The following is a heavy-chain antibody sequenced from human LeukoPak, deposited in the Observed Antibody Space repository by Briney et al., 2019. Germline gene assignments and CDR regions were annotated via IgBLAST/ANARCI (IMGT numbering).Heavy chain of an antibody. CDR3: VKALGYCSGGSCLAFDI. Sequence: GGSLRLSCSASGFTFSNCAMHWVRQAPGKGLEYVSAISSNGGSTYYADSVKGRFTISRDNSKNTLYLQMSSLRAEVTAVYYCVKALGYCSGGSCLAFDIWGQGTMVTVSS. CDR2: ISSNGGST. CDR1: GFTFSNCA. J-gene: IGHJ3*02. D-gene: IGHD2-15*01. V-gene: IGHV3-64D*06.